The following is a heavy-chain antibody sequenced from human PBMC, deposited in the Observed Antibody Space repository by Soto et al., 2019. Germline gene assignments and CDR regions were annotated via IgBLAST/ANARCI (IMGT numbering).Heavy chain of an antibody. CDR2: INSDGSST. D-gene: IGHD1-26*01. CDR3: ARVARYSGSYYYFDY. Sequence: LRLSCAASGFTFSSYWMHWVRQAPGKGLVWVSRINSDGSSTSYADSVKGRFTISRDNAKNTLYLQMNSLRAEDTAVYYCARVARYSGSYYYFDYWGQGTLVTVSS. J-gene: IGHJ4*02. CDR1: GFTFSSYW. V-gene: IGHV3-74*01.